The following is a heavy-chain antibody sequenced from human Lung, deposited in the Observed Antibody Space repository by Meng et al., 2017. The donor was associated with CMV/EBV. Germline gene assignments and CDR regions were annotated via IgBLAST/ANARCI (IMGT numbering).Heavy chain of an antibody. V-gene: IGHV1-46*01. CDR3: AREMPMTCYFDQ. D-gene: IGHD3-22*01. CDR1: GFTFTTYF. J-gene: IGHJ4*03. CDR2: FNPNGDVT. Sequence: QFQLVQSGAEVKKPGVSLKLSCETSGFTFTTYFMHWLRQAPGQGLQWMGLFNPNGDVTTYSPRFQGRITLTGDTSTSTLYMELSSLTSDDTAVYYCAREMPMTCYFDQWGQGTLVTVSS.